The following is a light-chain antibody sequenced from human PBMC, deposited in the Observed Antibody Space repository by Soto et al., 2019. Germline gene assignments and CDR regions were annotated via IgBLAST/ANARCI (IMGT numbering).Light chain of an antibody. CDR2: AAS. CDR1: QTIDRY. Sequence: AIQMTQSPSSVSASVGHTVTITCRASQTIDRYLNWFQQKSGQAPKLLMNAASSLQSGVPSRFSGSGSGTDFTLTISSLQTEDFATYYCLQDYNYPRTFGQGTKVDIK. V-gene: IGKV1-6*01. CDR3: LQDYNYPRT. J-gene: IGKJ1*01.